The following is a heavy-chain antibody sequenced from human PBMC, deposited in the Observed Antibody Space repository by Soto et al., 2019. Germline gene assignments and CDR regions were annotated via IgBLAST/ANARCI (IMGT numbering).Heavy chain of an antibody. V-gene: IGHV3-23*01. CDR2: ISGSGGST. D-gene: IGHD2-2*01. CDR3: AKLRPVPFWIRTSCYPP. J-gene: IGHJ5*02. Sequence: EVQLLESGGGLVQPGGSLRLSCAASGFTFSSYAMSWVRQAPGQGLEWVSAISGSGGSTYYADSVKGRFTISRDNSKNTLYLQMHSLRADDTAVHHCAKLRPVPFWIRTSCYPPWGQGPLVTVSS. CDR1: GFTFSSYA.